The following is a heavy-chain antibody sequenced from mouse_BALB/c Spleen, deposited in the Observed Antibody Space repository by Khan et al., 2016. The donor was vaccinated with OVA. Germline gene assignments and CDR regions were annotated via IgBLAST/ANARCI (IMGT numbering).Heavy chain of an antibody. D-gene: IGHD1-1*01. CDR3: VRSFHYGSSTWLAY. V-gene: IGHV1-69*02. Sequence: QVQLQQPGAELVKPGASVKLFCKASGYPLTSYWLHWVKQRPGQGTEWIGEIDPSDSYTNYNQKFEGRATLTVDKSSSTTYMYLSSLTSEDSAVYYCVRSFHYGSSTWLAYWGQGTLVTVSS. CDR2: IDPSDSYT. J-gene: IGHJ3*01. CDR1: GYPLTSYW.